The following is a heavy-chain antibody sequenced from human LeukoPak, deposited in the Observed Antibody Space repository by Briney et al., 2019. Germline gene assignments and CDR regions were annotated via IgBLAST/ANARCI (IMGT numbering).Heavy chain of an antibody. CDR1: GYSFTTYW. Sequence: GESLKISCRGSGYSFTTYWIGWVRQMPGKGLEWMGIIYPGDSDTRYSPSFQGQVTISADKSISTAYLQWSSLKASDTAMYYCARHKASVLDAFDIWAKGQWSPSLQ. CDR3: ARHKASVLDAFDI. V-gene: IGHV5-51*01. CDR2: IYPGDSDT. J-gene: IGHJ3*02. D-gene: IGHD2-15*01.